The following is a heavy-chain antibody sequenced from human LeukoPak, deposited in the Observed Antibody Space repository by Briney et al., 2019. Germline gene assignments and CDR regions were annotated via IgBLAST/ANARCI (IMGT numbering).Heavy chain of an antibody. D-gene: IGHD2-15*01. CDR3: ARQYCSGVNCYPLFDS. V-gene: IGHV4-59*01. CDR2: IHYRGRT. Sequence: ETLSLTCTVAGGSISSYWSWIRQPPGKALEWIGFIHYRGRTNYNPSLKSRGTISIDTSKNQFYLRLTSVTAADTAVYFCARQYCSGVNCYPLFDSWGQATMVT. J-gene: IGHJ4*02. CDR1: GGSISSY.